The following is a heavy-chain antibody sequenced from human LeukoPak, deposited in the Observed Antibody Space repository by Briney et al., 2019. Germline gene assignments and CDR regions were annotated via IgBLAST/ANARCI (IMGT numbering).Heavy chain of an antibody. CDR2: ISAYNGNT. Sequence: GASVKVSFKASGYTFTIYGISWVRQGPGQGLERIGWISAYNGNTNYAQKLQGRGTMTTDTSTSTANMELRSLRSDDTAVYYCARAKMLIAARRVGWFDPWGQGTLVTVSS. J-gene: IGHJ5*02. V-gene: IGHV1-18*01. CDR1: GYTFTIYG. D-gene: IGHD6-6*01. CDR3: ARAKMLIAARRVGWFDP.